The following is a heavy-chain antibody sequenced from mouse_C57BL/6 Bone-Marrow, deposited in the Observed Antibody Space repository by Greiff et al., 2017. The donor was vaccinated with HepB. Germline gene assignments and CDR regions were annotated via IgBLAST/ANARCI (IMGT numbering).Heavy chain of an antibody. D-gene: IGHD3-2*02. CDR1: GYTFTSYW. V-gene: IGHV1-50*01. J-gene: IGHJ4*01. CDR2: IDPSDSYT. CDR3: ARGVLRAMDY. Sequence: QVQLQQPGAELVKPGASVKLSCKASGYTFTSYWMQWVKQRPGQGLEWIGEIDPSDSYTNYNQKFKGKATLTVDTSSSTAYMQLSSLTSEDSAVYYCARGVLRAMDYWGQGTSVTVSS.